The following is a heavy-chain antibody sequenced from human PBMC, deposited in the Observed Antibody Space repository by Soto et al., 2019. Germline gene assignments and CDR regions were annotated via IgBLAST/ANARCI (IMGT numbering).Heavy chain of an antibody. Sequence: SLKFSWKALGATFSTYPSSGGRQAPGQGLEWMGGIIPIFGTANYAQKFQARVTITADQSTTKDYMELSSLTSDDTAVYYCARDREDTAMARFDYWGQGTLVTVSS. CDR2: IIPIFGTA. CDR1: GATFSTYP. D-gene: IGHD5-18*01. J-gene: IGHJ4*02. V-gene: IGHV1-69*01. CDR3: ARDREDTAMARFDY.